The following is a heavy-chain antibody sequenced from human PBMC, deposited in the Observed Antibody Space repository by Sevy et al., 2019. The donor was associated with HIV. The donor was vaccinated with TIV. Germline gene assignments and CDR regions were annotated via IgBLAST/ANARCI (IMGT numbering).Heavy chain of an antibody. CDR3: ARDGGCTSTSCLLYFDY. CDR2: ISGFSSYI. V-gene: IGHV3-21*01. Sequence: GGSLRLSCAVSGFTFSTYTMNWVRQAPGKGLEWVSSISGFSSYIYYADSVKSRFTISRDNAKNSLYLQMNSLRAEDTAVYYCARDGGCTSTSCLLYFDYWGQGTLVTVSS. CDR1: GFTFSTYT. D-gene: IGHD2-2*01. J-gene: IGHJ4*01.